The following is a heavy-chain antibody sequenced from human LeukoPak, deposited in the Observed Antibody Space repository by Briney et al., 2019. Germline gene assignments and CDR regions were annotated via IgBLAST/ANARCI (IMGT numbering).Heavy chain of an antibody. Sequence: TSSETLSLTCTVSGGSISTYFWSWVRQPAGKGLEWIGRISTTGTTNYNPSLKSRVTMSVDTSKNQFSLKLTSVTAADTAVYYCSRAPPVTTDYYFYYMDVCGKGTTVTVSS. CDR3: SRAPPVTTDYYFYYMDV. CDR2: ISTTGTT. V-gene: IGHV4-4*07. CDR1: GGSISTYF. J-gene: IGHJ6*03. D-gene: IGHD4-17*01.